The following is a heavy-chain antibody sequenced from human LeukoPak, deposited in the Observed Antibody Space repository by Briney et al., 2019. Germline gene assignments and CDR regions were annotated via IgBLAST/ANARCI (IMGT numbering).Heavy chain of an antibody. V-gene: IGHV4-34*01. J-gene: IGHJ4*02. CDR1: GGSFSGYY. Sequence: SESLSLTCAVYGGSFSGYYWSWIRQPPGKGLEWIGEINHSGSTNYNPSLKSRVTISVDTSKNQFSLKLSSVTAADTAVYYCARSGEGTVVVVAATPREYYFDYWGQGTLVTVSS. CDR3: ARSGEGTVVVVAATPREYYFDY. D-gene: IGHD2-15*01. CDR2: INHSGST.